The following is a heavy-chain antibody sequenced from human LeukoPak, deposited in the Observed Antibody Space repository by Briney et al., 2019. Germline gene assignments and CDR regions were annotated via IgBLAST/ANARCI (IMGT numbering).Heavy chain of an antibody. CDR1: GGSFSGYY. CDR2: INHSGST. V-gene: IGHV4-34*01. CDR3: ASRVEMATTSDY. J-gene: IGHJ4*02. D-gene: IGHD5-24*01. Sequence: SETLSLTCAVYGGSFSGYYWSWIRQPPGKGLEWIGEINHSGSTNYNPSLKSRVTISVDTSKNQFSLKLSSVTAADTAVYYCASRVEMATTSDYWGQGTLVTVSS.